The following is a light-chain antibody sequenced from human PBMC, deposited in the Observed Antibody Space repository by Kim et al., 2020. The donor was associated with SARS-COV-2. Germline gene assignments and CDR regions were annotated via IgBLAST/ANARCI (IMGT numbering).Light chain of an antibody. CDR3: QQYDSYPLT. V-gene: IGKV1D-16*01. Sequence: ASIGDEVTITCRASQGIRSWLAWYQQRPEQAPKSLIYAASTLPSGVPSRFSGSGSGTDFTLTISNLQPEDFATYYCQQYDSYPLTFGGGTKVDIK. J-gene: IGKJ4*01. CDR1: QGIRSW. CDR2: AAS.